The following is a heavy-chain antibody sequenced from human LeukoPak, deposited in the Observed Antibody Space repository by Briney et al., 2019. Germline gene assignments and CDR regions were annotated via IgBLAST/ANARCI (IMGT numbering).Heavy chain of an antibody. J-gene: IGHJ4*02. D-gene: IGHD4-11*01. CDR2: IYYSGST. Sequence: SETLSLTCTVSGGSISSSSYYWGWIRQPPGKGLEWIGSIYYSGSTYYNPSLESRVTISVDTSKNQFSLKLSSVTAADTAVYYCARDGVTRSRIDYWGQGTLVTVSS. CDR1: GGSISSSSYY. CDR3: ARDGVTRSRIDY. V-gene: IGHV4-39*07.